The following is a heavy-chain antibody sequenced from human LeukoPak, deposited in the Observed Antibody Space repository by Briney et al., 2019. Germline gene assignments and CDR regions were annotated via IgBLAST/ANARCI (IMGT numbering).Heavy chain of an antibody. CDR1: GFTFSSYA. J-gene: IGHJ4*02. D-gene: IGHD4-17*01. CDR3: AKHYGGYDHYFDY. CDR2: ISGSGGST. Sequence: PGGSLRLSCAASGFTFSSYAMSWVRQAPGKGLEWVSAISGSGGSTYYADSVKGRFTISRDNSKNMLYLQMNSLRAEDTAVYYCAKHYGGYDHYFDYWGQGTLVTVSS. V-gene: IGHV3-23*01.